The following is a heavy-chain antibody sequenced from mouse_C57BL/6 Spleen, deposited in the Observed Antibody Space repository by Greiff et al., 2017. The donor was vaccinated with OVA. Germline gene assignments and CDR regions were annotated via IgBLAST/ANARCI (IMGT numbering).Heavy chain of an antibody. CDR1: GYSFTNYC. J-gene: IGHJ1*03. Sequence: QVQLQQPGAELVKPGASVKLSCKASGYSFTNYCMNWVKQSPGQGLEWIGVINPPDSHTNYNQKFKDKATLTVDKSSSTAYMQLNSLTSEDSAVYYCAREGTKVVESLWYFDVWGTGTTVTVSS. V-gene: IGHV1-69*02. CDR2: INPPDSHT. CDR3: AREGTKVVESLWYFDV. D-gene: IGHD1-1*01.